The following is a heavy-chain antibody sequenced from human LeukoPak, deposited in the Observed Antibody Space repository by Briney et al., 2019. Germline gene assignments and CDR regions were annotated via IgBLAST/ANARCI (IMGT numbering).Heavy chain of an antibody. Sequence: PGGSLRLSCAASGFTFSSYGVSWVRQAPGKGLEWVSGISGSGHRTYYADSVKGRFTISRDNSKNTLYLQMNGLRAEDTAVYYCARVHGGYPFDQWGQGTLVTVSS. J-gene: IGHJ4*02. V-gene: IGHV3-23*01. D-gene: IGHD2-15*01. CDR1: GFTFSSYG. CDR3: ARVHGGYPFDQ. CDR2: ISGSGHRT.